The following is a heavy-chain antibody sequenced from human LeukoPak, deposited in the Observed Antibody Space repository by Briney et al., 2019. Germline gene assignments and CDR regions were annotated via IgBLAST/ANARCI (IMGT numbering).Heavy chain of an antibody. CDR3: ARERGNYFYMDV. CDR2: MSGSSTYI. V-gene: IGHV3-21*01. CDR1: GFTFSSYD. D-gene: IGHD5-12*01. J-gene: IGHJ6*03. Sequence: GGSLRLSCAASGFTFSSYDIHWVRQAPGKGLEWISSMSGSSTYIYYGDLVRGRFTISRDNAKNSLHLQMNSLRADDAGVYYCARERGNYFYMDVWGIGTTVTISS.